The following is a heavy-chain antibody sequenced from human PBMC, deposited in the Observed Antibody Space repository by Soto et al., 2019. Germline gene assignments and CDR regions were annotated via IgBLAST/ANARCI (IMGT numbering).Heavy chain of an antibody. CDR3: ARGQGAGWFDP. Sequence: QVQLQQWGAGLLKPSETLSLTCAVYGGSFSGYYWSWIRQPPGKGLEWIGEINHSGSTNYNPSLKSRVTISVDTSKHQFSLKLSSVTAADTAVYYCARGQGAGWFDPWGQGTLVTVSS. J-gene: IGHJ5*02. CDR2: INHSGST. CDR1: GGSFSGYY. D-gene: IGHD3-10*01. V-gene: IGHV4-34*01.